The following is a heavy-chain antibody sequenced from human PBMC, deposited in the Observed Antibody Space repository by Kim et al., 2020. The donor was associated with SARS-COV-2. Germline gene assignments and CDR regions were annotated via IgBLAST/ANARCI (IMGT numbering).Heavy chain of an antibody. CDR2: INPNSGAT. Sequence: ASVKVSCKASGYTFTGYYMHWVRQAPGQGLEWMGWINPNSGATNYAQKFQGRVTMTRDTPINTAYMELTRLRSDDTAVYYCARTPGNYYYGMDVWGQGTTVTVSS. J-gene: IGHJ6*02. V-gene: IGHV1-2*02. CDR3: ARTPGNYYYGMDV. CDR1: GYTFTGYY. D-gene: IGHD3-10*01.